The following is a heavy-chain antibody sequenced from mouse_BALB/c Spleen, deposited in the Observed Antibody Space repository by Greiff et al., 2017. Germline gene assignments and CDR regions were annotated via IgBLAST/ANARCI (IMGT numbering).Heavy chain of an antibody. V-gene: IGHV1-15*01. CDR2: IDPETGGT. CDR1: GYTFTDYE. Sequence: QVQLKESGAELVRPGASVTLSCKASGYTFTDYEMHWVKQTPVHGLEWIGAIDPETGGTAYNQKFKGKATLTADKSSSTAYMELRSLTSEDSAVYYCTRLWGYFDVWGAGTTVTVSS. CDR3: TRLWGYFDV. J-gene: IGHJ1*01. D-gene: IGHD1-1*02.